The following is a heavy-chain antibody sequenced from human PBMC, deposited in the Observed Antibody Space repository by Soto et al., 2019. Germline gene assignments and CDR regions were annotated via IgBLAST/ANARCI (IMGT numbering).Heavy chain of an antibody. D-gene: IGHD3-10*01. CDR2: ISYDEKDK. CDR3: AKDRGPGVRGFDY. J-gene: IGHJ4*02. CDR1: GFTFSNYG. Sequence: QVQLVQSGGGVVQPGRSLRLSCEASGFTFSNYGMHWVGQAPGKGLEWVSVISYDEKDKFYVDSVKGRFTISRDSSRNTLYLQMNSLRTEDTGVYYCAKDRGPGVRGFDYWGQGTLVTVSS. V-gene: IGHV3-30*18.